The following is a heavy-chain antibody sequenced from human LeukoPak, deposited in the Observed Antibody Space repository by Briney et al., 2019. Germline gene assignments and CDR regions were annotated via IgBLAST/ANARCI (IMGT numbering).Heavy chain of an antibody. CDR1: GFTFSSYG. Sequence: PGGFLRLSCAASGFTFSSYGMHWVRQAPGKGLEWVAVISYDGSNKYYADSVKGRFTISRDNSKSTLYLQMNSMRAEDTAVYYCAKTRTRYGTYSSGWYYGMDVWGQGTTVTVSS. CDR3: AKTRTRYGTYSSGWYYGMDV. CDR2: ISYDGSNK. J-gene: IGHJ6*02. V-gene: IGHV3-30*18. D-gene: IGHD6-19*01.